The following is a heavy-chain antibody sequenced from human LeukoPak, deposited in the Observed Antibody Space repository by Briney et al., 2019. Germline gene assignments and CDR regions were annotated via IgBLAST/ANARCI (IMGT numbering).Heavy chain of an antibody. Sequence: SETLSLTCTVSGGSISSDYWSWIRQPPGKGLEWIGYIYYSGSTNYNPSLKSRVTISVDTSKNQFSLKLSSVTAADTAVYYCARGGLEPNWFDPWGQGTLVTVSP. J-gene: IGHJ5*02. CDR2: IYYSGST. V-gene: IGHV4-59*01. CDR1: GGSISSDY. D-gene: IGHD1-1*01. CDR3: ARGGLEPNWFDP.